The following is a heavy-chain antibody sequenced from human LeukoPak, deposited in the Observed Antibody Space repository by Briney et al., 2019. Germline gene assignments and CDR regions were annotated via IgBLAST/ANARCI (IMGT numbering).Heavy chain of an antibody. CDR2: IIPIFGTA. CDR1: GGTFSSYA. CDR3: ARARYYDFWSGYYPFDY. J-gene: IGHJ4*02. D-gene: IGHD3-3*01. Sequence: SVKVSCKASGGTFSSYAISWVLQAPGQGLEWMGRIIPIFGTANYAQKFQGRVTITADESTSTAYMELSSLRSEDTAVYYCARARYYDFWSGYYPFDYWGQGTLVTVSS. V-gene: IGHV1-69*15.